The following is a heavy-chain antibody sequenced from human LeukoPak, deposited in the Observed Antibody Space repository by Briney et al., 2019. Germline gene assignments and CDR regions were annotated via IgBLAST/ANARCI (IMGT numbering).Heavy chain of an antibody. V-gene: IGHV3-30*18. CDR2: ISYDGSNK. CDR3: AKDFSAGGNYGYGRLDP. D-gene: IGHD4-17*01. Sequence: GGSLRLSCAASGFTFSSYGMHWVRQAPGKGLEWVAVISYDGSNKYYADSVKGRFTISRDNSENTLYLQMNSLRAEDTAVYYCAKDFSAGGNYGYGRLDPWGQGTLVTVSS. CDR1: GFTFSSYG. J-gene: IGHJ5*02.